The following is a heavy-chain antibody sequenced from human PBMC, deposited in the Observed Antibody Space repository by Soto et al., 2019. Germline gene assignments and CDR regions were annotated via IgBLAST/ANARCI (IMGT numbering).Heavy chain of an antibody. D-gene: IGHD3-9*01. Sequence: QVQLVQSGAEVKKPGSSVKVSCKASGGTFTNYTISWVRQAPGQGLEWMGGIIPMFGTTNHAQKFQGRVTINANKSTTTAHMELSSLRSEDTAVYSCAIGIGLRYVDWPFEYWGQGTLVTVSS. CDR1: GGTFTNYT. CDR3: AIGIGLRYVDWPFEY. CDR2: IIPMFGTT. V-gene: IGHV1-69*06. J-gene: IGHJ4*02.